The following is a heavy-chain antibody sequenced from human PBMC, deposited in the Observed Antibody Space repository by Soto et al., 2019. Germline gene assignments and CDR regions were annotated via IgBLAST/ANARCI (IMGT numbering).Heavy chain of an antibody. J-gene: IGHJ6*02. Sequence: SATLSLTCTVSGGSISSYYWSWIRQPPGKGLEWIGYIYYSGSTNYNPSLKSRVTISVDTSKNQFSLKLSSVTAADTAVYYCARGGYLYGMDVWGQGTTVTVS. CDR3: ARGGYLYGMDV. V-gene: IGHV4-59*01. CDR2: IYYSGST. CDR1: GGSISSYY. D-gene: IGHD5-12*01.